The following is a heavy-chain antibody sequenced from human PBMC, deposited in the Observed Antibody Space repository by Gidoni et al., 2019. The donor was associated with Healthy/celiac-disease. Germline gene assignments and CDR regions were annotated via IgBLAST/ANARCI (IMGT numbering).Heavy chain of an antibody. Sequence: KLSCAASGFTFSGSAVHWVRQASGKGLEWVGRIRGKANSYATVYDASVKGRFTISRDDSKSTAYLQMNSLKTEDTAVYYCTSEAFDIWGQGTMVTVSS. V-gene: IGHV3-73*01. J-gene: IGHJ3*02. CDR3: TSEAFDI. CDR2: IRGKANSYAT. CDR1: GFTFSGSA.